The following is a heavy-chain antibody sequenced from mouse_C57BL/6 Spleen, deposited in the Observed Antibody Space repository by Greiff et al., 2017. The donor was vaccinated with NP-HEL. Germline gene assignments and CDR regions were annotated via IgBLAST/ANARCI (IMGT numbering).Heavy chain of an antibody. CDR2: ISSGSSTI. J-gene: IGHJ3*01. V-gene: IGHV5-17*01. CDR3: ARRDYDVKAWFAY. Sequence: EVHLVESGGGLVKPGGSLKLSCAASGFTFSDYGMHWVRQAPEKGLEWVAYISSGSSTIYYADTVKGRFTISRDNAKNTLFLQMTSLRSEDTAMYYCARRDYDVKAWFAYWGQGTLVTVSA. CDR1: GFTFSDYG. D-gene: IGHD2-4*01.